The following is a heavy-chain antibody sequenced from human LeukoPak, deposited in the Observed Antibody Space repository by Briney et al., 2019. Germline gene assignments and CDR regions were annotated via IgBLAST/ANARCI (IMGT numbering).Heavy chain of an antibody. J-gene: IGHJ5*02. D-gene: IGHD1-26*01. CDR2: ISYDGINK. CDR3: AKDHRQEYSGNYYNWFDP. V-gene: IGHV3-30*04. CDR1: GFTFSSYA. Sequence: GGSLRLSCAASGFTFSSYAMHWVRQAPGKGLEWVAVISYDGINKYYTDSVKGRFTISRDNSKNTLYLQMNSLRAEDTAVYYCAKDHRQEYSGNYYNWFDPWGQGTLVTVSS.